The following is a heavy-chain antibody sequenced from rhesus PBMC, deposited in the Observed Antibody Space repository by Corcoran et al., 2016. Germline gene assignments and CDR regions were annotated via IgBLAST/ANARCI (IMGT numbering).Heavy chain of an antibody. Sequence: EVQLVQSGAEVKRPGESLKISCKTARYSFTSYWISWVRQMTGKGLEWMGAIDPSDSDTRYSPSFQGLVTISADKSISTTYLQWSSLKASDSATYYCAKSQGGYRYYGLDSWGQGVVVTVSS. CDR1: RYSFTSYW. J-gene: IGHJ6*01. D-gene: IGHD5-24*01. CDR2: IDPSDSDT. CDR3: AKSQGGYRYYGLDS. V-gene: IGHV5-2*01.